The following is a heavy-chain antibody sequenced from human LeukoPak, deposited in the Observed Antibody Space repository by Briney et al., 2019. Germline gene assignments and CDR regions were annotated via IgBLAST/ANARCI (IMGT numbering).Heavy chain of an antibody. Sequence: ASMKVSCKASGYTFTSYDINWVRQATGQGLEWMGWMNPNSGNTGYAQKFQGRVTMTRNTSISTAYMELSSLRSEDTAVYYCARGPTMVRGVGPDMDVWGKGTTVTVSS. D-gene: IGHD3-10*01. V-gene: IGHV1-8*01. CDR2: MNPNSGNT. CDR3: ARGPTMVRGVGPDMDV. CDR1: GYTFTSYD. J-gene: IGHJ6*03.